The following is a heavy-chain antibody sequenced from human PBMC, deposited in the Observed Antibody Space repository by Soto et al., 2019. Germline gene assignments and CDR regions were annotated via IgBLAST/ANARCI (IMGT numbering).Heavy chain of an antibody. J-gene: IGHJ4*02. CDR1: GFIFSDYG. CDR3: AKGGSGLWLAHFDN. CDR2: ASKDGSNK. V-gene: IGHV3-30*18. D-gene: IGHD6-19*01. Sequence: QVQMVESGGGVVQPGKSVTLSCEVSGFIFSDYGLHWVRQAPGKGLEWVTAASKDGSNKRYADSVRGRFTISRDNSKNTLYLRMNDLRHEDTAVYYCAKGGSGLWLAHFDNWGQGTLVTVSS.